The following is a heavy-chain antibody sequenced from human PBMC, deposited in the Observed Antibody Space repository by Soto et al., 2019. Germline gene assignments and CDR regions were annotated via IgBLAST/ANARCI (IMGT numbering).Heavy chain of an antibody. CDR2: MNPKSGNT. CDR1: GYAFANYD. J-gene: IGHJ6*02. Sequence: GASVELSWKACGYAFANYDINWVRQATGQGLEWMGWMNPKSGNTGYAQKFQGRVTMTRSLSISTAYLELSSLRSEDTAAYYCVRIGDSSDYGIDVWGQGTTVTVSS. CDR3: VRIGDSSDYGIDV. V-gene: IGHV1-8*01. D-gene: IGHD3-16*01.